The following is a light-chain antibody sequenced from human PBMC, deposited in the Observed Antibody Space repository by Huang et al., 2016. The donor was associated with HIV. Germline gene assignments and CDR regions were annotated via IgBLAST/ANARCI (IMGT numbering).Light chain of an antibody. CDR3: QERIQWPRLT. CDR1: QNVTDS. CDR2: RAA. J-gene: IGKJ4*01. V-gene: IGKV3-11*01. Sequence: EIVLTQSPATLSLSPGERATLSCRASQNVTDSLAWYRQQPGQAPSLLIYRAANRATGTPARCSGSGSGTDFTLTISSLEPEDFAIYYCQERIQWPRLTFGGGTKVEIK.